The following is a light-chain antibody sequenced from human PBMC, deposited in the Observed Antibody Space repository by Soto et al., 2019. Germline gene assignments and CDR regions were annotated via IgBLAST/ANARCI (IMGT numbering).Light chain of an antibody. CDR2: DAS. Sequence: DIQITQSPSTLPASVGDSVTITCRASKSISTWLAWYQQKPGKAPKLLIYDASSLESGVPSRFRGRGSGTEFTLTISSLQPDDFETYYCQQYDRYAWTFGQGTKVDIK. CDR1: KSISTW. J-gene: IGKJ1*01. V-gene: IGKV1-5*01. CDR3: QQYDRYAWT.